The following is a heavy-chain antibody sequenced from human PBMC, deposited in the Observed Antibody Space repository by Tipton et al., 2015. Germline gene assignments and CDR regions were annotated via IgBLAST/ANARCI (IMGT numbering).Heavy chain of an antibody. CDR2: IHYSGST. J-gene: IGHJ5*01. D-gene: IGHD6-6*01. CDR3: ARDPGHARGPRPQGWFDS. CDR1: GGSISSGGYY. Sequence: TLSLTCTVSGGSISSGGYYWSWIRQHPGKGLEWIGYIHYSGSTHYNPSLNSRVTMSVDTSKNQFSLNLRSVSAADSAVYYCARDPGHARGPRPQGWFDSWGQGTLVIV. V-gene: IGHV4-31*03.